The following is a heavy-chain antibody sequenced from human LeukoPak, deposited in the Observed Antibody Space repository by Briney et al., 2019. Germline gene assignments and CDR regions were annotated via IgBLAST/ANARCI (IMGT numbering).Heavy chain of an antibody. J-gene: IGHJ5*02. CDR2: IYTSGST. CDR1: GGSISSYY. V-gene: IGHV4-4*09. CDR3: ARHAFSYYDFWSGYRYNWFDP. D-gene: IGHD3-3*01. Sequence: PSETLSLTCTVSGGSISSYYWSWIRQPPGKGLEWIGYIYTSGSTNYNPSLKSRVTISVDTSKNQFSLKLSSVTAADTAVYYCARHAFSYYDFWSGYRYNWFDPWGQGTLVTVSS.